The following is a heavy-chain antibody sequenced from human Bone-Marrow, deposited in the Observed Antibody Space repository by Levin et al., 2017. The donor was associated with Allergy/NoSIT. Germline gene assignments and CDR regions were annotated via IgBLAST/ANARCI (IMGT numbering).Heavy chain of an antibody. CDR1: GFTFSSYW. CDR3: ARQQLFDY. V-gene: IGHV3-7*01. J-gene: IGHJ4*02. Sequence: PGGSLRLSCTASGFTFSSYWMSWVRQAPGKGLEWVANINQGGSDKYYVDSVKGRFTISRDNAKNSLFLQMDSLRAEDTAIYYCARQQLFDYWGRGTLVTVSS. D-gene: IGHD6-13*01. CDR2: INQGGSDK.